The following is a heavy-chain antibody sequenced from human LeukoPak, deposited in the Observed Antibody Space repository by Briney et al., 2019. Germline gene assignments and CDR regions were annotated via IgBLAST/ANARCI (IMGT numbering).Heavy chain of an antibody. CDR2: XXSXXST. D-gene: IGHD2-15*01. CDR3: ARAIGGTNDY. Sequence: GGSLRLSCAASGFTVSXXXXXXXRQAPXXXXEWVSXXXSXXSTXXXXXXXXXXXXSRDNSKNTLYLQMNSLRAEDTAVYYCARAIGGTNDYWGQGTLVTVSS. V-gene: IGHV3-53*01. CDR1: GFTVSXXX. J-gene: IGHJ4*02.